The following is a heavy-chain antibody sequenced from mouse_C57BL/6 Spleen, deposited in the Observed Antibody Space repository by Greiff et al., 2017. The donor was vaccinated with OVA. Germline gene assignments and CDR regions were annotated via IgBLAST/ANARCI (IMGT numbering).Heavy chain of an antibody. D-gene: IGHD2-4*01. Sequence: VQLQQSGPELVKPGASVKIPCKASGYTFTDYNMDWVKPSHGKSLEWIGDINPNNGGTIYNQKFKGKATLTVDKSSSTAYMELRSLTSEDTAVYYCARSFYDYASWFAYWVQGTLVTVSA. V-gene: IGHV1-18*01. J-gene: IGHJ3*01. CDR3: ARSFYDYASWFAY. CDR1: GYTFTDYN. CDR2: INPNNGGT.